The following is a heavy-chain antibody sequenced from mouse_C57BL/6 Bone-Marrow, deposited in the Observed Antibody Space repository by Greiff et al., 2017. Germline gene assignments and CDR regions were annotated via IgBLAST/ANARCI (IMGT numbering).Heavy chain of an antibody. V-gene: IGHV1-75*01. CDR3: AREKTTVVADY. CDR2: IFPGSGST. CDR1: GYTFTDYY. Sequence: VQVVESGPELVKPGASVKISCKASGYTFTDYYINWVKQRPGQGLEWIGWIFPGSGSTYYNEKFKGKATLTVDKSSSTAYMLLSSLTSEDSAVYFCAREKTTVVADYWGQGTTLTVSS. J-gene: IGHJ2*01. D-gene: IGHD1-1*01.